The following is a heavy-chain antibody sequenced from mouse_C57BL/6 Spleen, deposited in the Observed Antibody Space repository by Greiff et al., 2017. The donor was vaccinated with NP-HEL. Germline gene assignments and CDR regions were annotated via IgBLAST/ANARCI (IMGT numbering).Heavy chain of an antibody. D-gene: IGHD2-5*01. CDR1: GYTFTSYW. V-gene: IGHV1-53*01. CDR2: INHSNGGT. CDR3: ARTDSKGGY. Sequence: QVQLQQPGTELVKPGASVKLSCKASGYTFTSYWMHWVKQRPGQGLEWIGNINHSNGGTNYNEMFKSKGKLTVNKSSSTAYMQLSSLTSEDAAVYYCARTDSKGGYWGQGTTLTVSS. J-gene: IGHJ2*01.